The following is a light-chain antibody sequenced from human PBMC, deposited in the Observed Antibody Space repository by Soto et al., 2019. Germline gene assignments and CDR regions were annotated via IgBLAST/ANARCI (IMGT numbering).Light chain of an antibody. V-gene: IGKV1-5*03. CDR2: KAS. J-gene: IGKJ1*01. CDR3: QQYNTYSWT. Sequence: DIQMTQFPSTLSASVGDRVTITCRASQSISNRLAWFQQKSGEAPNLLTHKASSLESGVPSRFSGSGSGTEFTLTISSLQPDDFATYYCQQYNTYSWTFGQGTKVEIK. CDR1: QSISNR.